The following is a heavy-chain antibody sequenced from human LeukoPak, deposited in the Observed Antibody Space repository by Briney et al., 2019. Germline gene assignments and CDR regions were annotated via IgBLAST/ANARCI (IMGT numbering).Heavy chain of an antibody. CDR1: GFTFSSYA. CDR3: ARDRSTVTTWVDY. J-gene: IGHJ4*02. Sequence: PGGSLRLSCAAFGFTFSSYAMHWVRQAPGKGLEWVAVISYDGSNKYYADSVKGRFTISRDNAKNSLYLQMNSLRAEDTAIYYCARDRSTVTTWVDYWGQGTLVTVSS. D-gene: IGHD4-17*01. V-gene: IGHV3-30*04. CDR2: ISYDGSNK.